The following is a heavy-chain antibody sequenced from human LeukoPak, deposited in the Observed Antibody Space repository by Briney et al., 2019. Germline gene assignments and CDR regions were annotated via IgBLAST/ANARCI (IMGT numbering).Heavy chain of an antibody. CDR2: IYYSGDT. CDR3: AREGNEAMAGHEAFDI. V-gene: IGHV4-39*07. D-gene: IGHD6-19*01. J-gene: IGHJ3*02. Sequence: PGGSLRLSCAASGFTFSNAWMSWIRQSPGKGLEWIGSIYYSGDTYYNPSLKSRVTISVDTSKNQFSLKLSSVTAADTAVYYCAREGNEAMAGHEAFDIWGQGTMVTVSS. CDR1: GFTFSNAW.